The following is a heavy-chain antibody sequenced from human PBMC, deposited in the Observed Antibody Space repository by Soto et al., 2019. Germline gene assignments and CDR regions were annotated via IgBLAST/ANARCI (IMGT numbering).Heavy chain of an antibody. V-gene: IGHV1-18*04. J-gene: IGHJ4*02. CDR1: GYTFTNYG. D-gene: IGHD3-3*01. CDR2: ISAYNGST. Sequence: AAVKVSCKASGYTFTNYGISWVRQAPGQGLEWMGWISAYNGSTNYAQNLQGRVTMTTDTSTSTAYMELRSLRSDDTAVYYCARVDVLRFLAWLIWGQGTLVTVS. CDR3: ARVDVLRFLAWLI.